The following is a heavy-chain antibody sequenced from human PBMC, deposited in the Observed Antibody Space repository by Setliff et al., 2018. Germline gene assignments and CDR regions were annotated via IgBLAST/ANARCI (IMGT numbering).Heavy chain of an antibody. CDR1: GFTFSAAW. CDR2: IKGPGAT. V-gene: IGHV3-15*01. Sequence: PGGSLRLSCAASGFTFSAAWMTWLRLGPGKGLEWVALIKGPGATDYSASVKDRFTISRDNSKNILYLQMNNLKSEDTAVYYCAADFPGGAFPFDCLGQGTMVTVSS. J-gene: IGHJ4*02. D-gene: IGHD2-8*02. CDR3: AADFPGGAFPFDC.